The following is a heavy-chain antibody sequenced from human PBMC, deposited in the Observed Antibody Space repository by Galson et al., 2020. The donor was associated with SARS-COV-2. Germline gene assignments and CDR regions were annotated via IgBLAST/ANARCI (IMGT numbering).Heavy chain of an antibody. Sequence: GGSLRLSCAASGFTFSSYSMNWVRQAPGKGLEWVSSISSSSSYIYYADSVKGRFTISRDNAKNSLYLQMNSLRAEDTSVYFCAGAYDFWSGLYLYVDVWCKGTSVTVTS. CDR2: ISSSSSYI. D-gene: IGHD3-3*01. CDR3: AGAYDFWSGLYLYVDV. CDR1: GFTFSSYS. V-gene: IGHV3-21*01. J-gene: IGHJ6*03.